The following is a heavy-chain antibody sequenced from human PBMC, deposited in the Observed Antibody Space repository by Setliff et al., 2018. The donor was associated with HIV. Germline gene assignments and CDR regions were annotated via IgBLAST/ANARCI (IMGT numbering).Heavy chain of an antibody. CDR3: ARERSGYSYGYGYYYYYMDV. D-gene: IGHD5-18*01. CDR1: RSTFNSHT. CDR2: IIPILGVA. V-gene: IGHV1-69*04. J-gene: IGHJ6*03. Sequence: SVKVSCKASRSTFNSHTINWVRQAPGQGLDWMGRIIPILGVANYAQRFQGKVTITADKSTSTAYMELTSLRFDDTAMYYCARERSGYSYGYGYYYYYMDVWGKGTTVTVSS.